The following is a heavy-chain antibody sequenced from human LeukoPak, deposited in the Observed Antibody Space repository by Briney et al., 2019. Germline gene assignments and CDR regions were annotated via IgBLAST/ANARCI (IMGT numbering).Heavy chain of an antibody. CDR1: GFTFSSYS. J-gene: IGHJ4*02. D-gene: IGHD3-22*01. CDR3: ARGYYEIDY. CDR2: VSRSGSST. V-gene: IGHV3-23*01. Sequence: GGSLRLSCAASGFTFSSYSMNWVRQAPGKGLEWVSLVSRSGSSTNYADFVKGRFTISRDNSKDTLYLQMNSLRVEDTAIYYCARGYYEIDYWGQGILVTVSS.